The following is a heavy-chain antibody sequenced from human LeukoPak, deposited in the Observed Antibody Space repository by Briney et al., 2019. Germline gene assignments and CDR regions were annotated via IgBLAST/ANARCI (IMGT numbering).Heavy chain of an antibody. J-gene: IGHJ4*02. Sequence: SETLSLTCTVSGVSISTSTYYWAWIRQPPGKGLEWIGSMFYRGSTYYNPSLKSRVTISVDTSKNQFSLKLSSVTASDTATFYCARQGGWGGAASLIEYWGQGTLVTVSS. V-gene: IGHV4-39*01. CDR2: MFYRGST. CDR3: ARQGGWGGAASLIEY. D-gene: IGHD1-26*01. CDR1: GVSISTSTYY.